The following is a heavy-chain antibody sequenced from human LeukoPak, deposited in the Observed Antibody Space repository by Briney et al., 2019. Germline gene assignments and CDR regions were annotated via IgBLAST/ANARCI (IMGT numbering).Heavy chain of an antibody. V-gene: IGHV3-30*03. CDR2: ISKDGNNE. CDR3: ATGGIRCSSSTCSFDIYFYYGMDV. CDR1: GFSFSSYG. Sequence: PGGSLRLSCAASGFSFSSYGMHWVRQAPGKGLEWVAVISKDGNNEYYADSVKGRFTISRDNSENTLYLQMNSLRVEDTAMYYCATGGIRCSSSTCSFDIYFYYGMDVWGQGTTVTVSS. J-gene: IGHJ6*02. D-gene: IGHD2-2*01.